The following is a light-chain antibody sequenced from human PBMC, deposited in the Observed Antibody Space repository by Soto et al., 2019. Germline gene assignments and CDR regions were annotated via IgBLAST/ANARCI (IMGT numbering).Light chain of an antibody. CDR2: DVS. V-gene: IGKV3-15*01. CDR3: QQYNNWPFS. J-gene: IGKJ5*01. CDR1: QGVTTN. Sequence: EIVFTQSPGTLSLSPGERATLSCRAAQGVTTNFAWYQQKSGQSPRLLIYDVSNRATGVPARFSGSGSETDFTLTISGLRSEDSAVYFCQQYNNWPFSFGQGTRLEIK.